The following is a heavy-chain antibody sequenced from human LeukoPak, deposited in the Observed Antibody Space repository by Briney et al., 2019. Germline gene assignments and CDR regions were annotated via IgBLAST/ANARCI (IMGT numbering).Heavy chain of an antibody. CDR3: ARHLVTEPTGDWFDP. J-gene: IGHJ5*02. V-gene: IGHV3-7*01. CDR2: IKYDGIEK. D-gene: IGHD1-14*01. Sequence: GGSLRLSCAASGFTFNTYWMGWVRQAPGKGLEWVANIKYDGIEKYYVDSVKGRFTISRDNAKNSLYLYINNLRDDDTAVYYCARHLVTEPTGDWFDPWGQGTQVIVSS. CDR1: GFTFNTYW.